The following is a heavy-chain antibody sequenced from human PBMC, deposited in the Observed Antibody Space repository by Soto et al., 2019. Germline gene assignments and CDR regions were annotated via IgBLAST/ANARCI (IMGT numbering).Heavy chain of an antibody. J-gene: IGHJ4*02. Sequence: SETLSLTCTVSGGSISSGGYYWSWIRQHPGKGLEWIGYIYYSGNTYYNPSLKSRVTISVDTSKNQFSLKLSSVTAADTAVYYCARGPGSGWYDYWGQGTLVTVSS. CDR1: GGSISSGGYY. D-gene: IGHD6-19*01. V-gene: IGHV4-31*03. CDR2: IYYSGNT. CDR3: ARGPGSGWYDY.